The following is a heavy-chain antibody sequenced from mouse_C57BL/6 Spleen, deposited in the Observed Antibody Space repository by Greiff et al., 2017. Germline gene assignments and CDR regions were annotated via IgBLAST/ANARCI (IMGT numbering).Heavy chain of an antibody. CDR2: INPNNGGT. J-gene: IGHJ2*01. Sequence: EVQLQQSGPELVKPGASVKISCKASGYTFTDYYMNWVKQSHGKSLEWIGDINPNNGGTSYNQKFKGKATLTVDKSSSTAYMELRSLTSEDSAVYYCAREDYDYDAFDYWGQGTTLTVSS. CDR3: AREDYDYDAFDY. CDR1: GYTFTDYY. V-gene: IGHV1-26*01. D-gene: IGHD2-4*01.